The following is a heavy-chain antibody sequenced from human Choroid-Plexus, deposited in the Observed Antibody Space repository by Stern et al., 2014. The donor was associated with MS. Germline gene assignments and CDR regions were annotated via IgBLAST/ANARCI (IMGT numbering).Heavy chain of an antibody. J-gene: IGHJ5*02. Sequence: VQLVESGGGVVQPGRPLRLSCVASGFTFGSCAMHWVRQAPGKGLDWVAGVSYDGSNKYYADSVKGRVTSSRDNSQNTLYMQMSSLRPEDTAVYYCAKDRHYLTYFFDHWGQGSLVTVSS. D-gene: IGHD2/OR15-2a*01. CDR3: AKDRHYLTYFFDH. CDR1: GFTFGSCA. V-gene: IGHV3-30*18. CDR2: VSYDGSNK.